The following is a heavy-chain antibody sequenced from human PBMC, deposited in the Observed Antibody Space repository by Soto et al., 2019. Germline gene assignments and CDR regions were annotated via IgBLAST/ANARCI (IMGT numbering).Heavy chain of an antibody. D-gene: IGHD2-15*01. J-gene: IGHJ3*02. CDR2: ISGSGGST. CDR1: GFTFSSYA. CDR3: AKDDRKRNIVVVVAATLDAFDI. Sequence: GGSLRLSCAASGFTFSSYAMSWVRQAPGKGLEWVSAISGSGGSTYYADSVKGRFTISRDNSKNTLYLQMNSLRAEDTAVYYCAKDDRKRNIVVVVAATLDAFDIWGQGTMVTVSS. V-gene: IGHV3-23*01.